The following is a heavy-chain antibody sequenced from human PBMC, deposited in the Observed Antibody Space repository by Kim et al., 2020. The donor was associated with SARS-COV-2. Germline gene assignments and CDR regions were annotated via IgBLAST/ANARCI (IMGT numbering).Heavy chain of an antibody. V-gene: IGHV4-4*02. D-gene: IGHD3-16*01. CDR3: AGFSADMMSMMWGRGGWFDP. J-gene: IGHJ5*02. Sequence: SETLSLTCAVSGGSISSLSWWSWVRQAPGQGLEWIGEISHRGSPNYHPSLKSRMTISIDSSKNQFSLKLTSVTAADTAIYFCAGFSADMMSMMWGRGGWFDPWGQVTLVTVSS. CDR1: GGSISSLSW. CDR2: ISHRGSP.